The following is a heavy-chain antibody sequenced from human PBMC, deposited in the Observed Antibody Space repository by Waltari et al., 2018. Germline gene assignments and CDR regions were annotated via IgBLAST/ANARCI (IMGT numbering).Heavy chain of an antibody. D-gene: IGHD2-8*01. CDR3: AREPTKFSAFDI. CDR2: ISYDGSNK. CDR1: GFTFSSYA. J-gene: IGHJ3*02. Sequence: QVQLVESGGGVVQPGRSLRLSCAASGFTFSSYAMHWVRQAPGKGLGGVAFISYDGSNKYYADSVKGRFTISRDNSKNTLYLQMNSLRAEDTAVYYCAREPTKFSAFDIWGQGTMVTVSS. V-gene: IGHV3-30*01.